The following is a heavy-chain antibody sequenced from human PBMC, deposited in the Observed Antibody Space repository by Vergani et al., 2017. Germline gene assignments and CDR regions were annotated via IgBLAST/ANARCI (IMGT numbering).Heavy chain of an antibody. D-gene: IGHD2-2*01. CDR3: ARPVRLRCSSTSCFEDYFDY. CDR1: GGSIRSTFYY. Sequence: QLQLQESDPGLVKPSETLSLTCTVSGGSIRSTFYYWGWIRQPPGKGLEWIGTIYYSGSTYYNPSLKSRVTISVDTSKNQFSLKLNSVTAADTAVYYCARPVRLRCSSTSCFEDYFDYWGQGTLVTVSS. CDR2: IYYSGST. V-gene: IGHV4-39*01. J-gene: IGHJ4*02.